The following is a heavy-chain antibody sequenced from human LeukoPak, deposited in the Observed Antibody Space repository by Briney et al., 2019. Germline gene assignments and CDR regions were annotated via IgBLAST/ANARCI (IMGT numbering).Heavy chain of an antibody. CDR2: IYQSGST. Sequence: PSETLSLTCTVSGGSLSSGGYYWNWIRQPPGKGLEWIGYIYQSGSTYYNPSLKSRVTISVDRSKNQFSLKLSSVTAADTAVYYCASGDYCSTTTCPELDAFDIWGQGTMVTVSS. CDR1: GGSLSSGGYY. D-gene: IGHD2-2*01. V-gene: IGHV4-30-2*01. J-gene: IGHJ3*02. CDR3: ASGDYCSTTTCPELDAFDI.